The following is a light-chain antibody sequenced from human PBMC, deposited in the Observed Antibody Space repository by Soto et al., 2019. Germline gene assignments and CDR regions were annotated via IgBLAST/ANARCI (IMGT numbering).Light chain of an antibody. V-gene: IGKV1-39*01. CDR3: QQSYSSPWT. CDR1: QTITSY. J-gene: IGKJ1*01. Sequence: DIQMTQSPSSLSASVGDRVTITCRASQTITSYLNWYQQKPGKAPKLLVYAASTLLSGVPARFSGGGSGTDFTLIIDSLQPEDFATYYCQQSYSSPWTFGPGTKVEVK. CDR2: AAS.